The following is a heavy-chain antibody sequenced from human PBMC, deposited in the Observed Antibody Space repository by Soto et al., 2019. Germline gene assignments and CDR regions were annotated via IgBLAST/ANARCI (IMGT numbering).Heavy chain of an antibody. D-gene: IGHD1-1*01. CDR2: MSIGGEKT. J-gene: IGHJ4*02. Sequence: EVQVFESGGGLVQPGGSLRLPCAGSGFSFRGYSIAWVRQTPEKGLEWVSGMSIGGEKTFYIDSVKGRFIVSRDSSRDTVYFQMNRLRVEDTAVYYCARWNGYGDLWGQGTLVTVSS. V-gene: IGHV3-23*01. CDR3: ARWNGYGDL. CDR1: GFSFRGYS.